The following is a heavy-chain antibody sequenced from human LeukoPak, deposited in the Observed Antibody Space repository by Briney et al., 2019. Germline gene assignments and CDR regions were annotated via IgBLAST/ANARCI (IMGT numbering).Heavy chain of an antibody. CDR3: ARDPAGYCSSTSCSLRYYYYGMDV. Sequence: PSETLSLTCAVYGGSFSGYYWSWIRQPPGKGLEWIGEINHSGSTNYNPSLKSRVTISEDTSKNQFSLKLSSVTAADTAVYYCARDPAGYCSSTSCSLRYYYYGMDVWGQGTTVTVSS. CDR2: INHSGST. D-gene: IGHD2-2*01. J-gene: IGHJ6*02. CDR1: GGSFSGYY. V-gene: IGHV4-34*01.